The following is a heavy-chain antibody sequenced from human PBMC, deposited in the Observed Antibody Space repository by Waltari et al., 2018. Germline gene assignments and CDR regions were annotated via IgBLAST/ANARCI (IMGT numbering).Heavy chain of an antibody. Sequence: EVQLVESGGGLVQPGGSLRLSCAASGFTVRSYAMSWVRQAPGRGLEWVSSISGSDGRTNYADSAKGRFTISRDNVKNTLFLQMNSLRADDAAVYYCAKDLGGFSGSHWYFDLWGRDTLVTVSS. D-gene: IGHD5-12*01. CDR1: GFTVRSYA. CDR3: AKDLGGFSGSHWYFDL. CDR2: ISGSDGRT. J-gene: IGHJ2*01. V-gene: IGHV3-23*04.